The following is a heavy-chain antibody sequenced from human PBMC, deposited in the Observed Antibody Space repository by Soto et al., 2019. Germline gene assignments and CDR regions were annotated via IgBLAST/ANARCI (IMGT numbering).Heavy chain of an antibody. CDR3: ARDTPFSGQQLVPLDYIWGSYRYGVFDY. Sequence: EVQLVESGGGLVKPGGSLRLSCAASGFTFSSYSMNWVRQAPGKGLEWVSSISSSSSYIYYADSVKGRFTISRDNAKNSLYRQMNSLRAEDTAVYYCARDTPFSGQQLVPLDYIWGSYRYGVFDYWGQGTLVTVSS. J-gene: IGHJ4*02. CDR2: ISSSSSYI. CDR1: GFTFSSYS. D-gene: IGHD3-16*02. V-gene: IGHV3-21*01.